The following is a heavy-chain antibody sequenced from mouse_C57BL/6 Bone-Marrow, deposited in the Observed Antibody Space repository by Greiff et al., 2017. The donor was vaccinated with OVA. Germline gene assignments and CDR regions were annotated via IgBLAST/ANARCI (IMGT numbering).Heavy chain of an antibody. CDR3: ARYYGNSWFAY. D-gene: IGHD2-1*01. V-gene: IGHV2-2*01. CDR1: GFSLTSYG. CDR2: IWSGGST. Sequence: QVQLQQSGPGLVQPSQSLSITCTVSGFSLTSYGVHWVRQSPGKGLEWLGVIWSGGSTDYNAAFISRLSISKDNSKSQVFFKMNSLQADDTAIYYCARYYGNSWFAYWGQGTLVTVSA. J-gene: IGHJ3*01.